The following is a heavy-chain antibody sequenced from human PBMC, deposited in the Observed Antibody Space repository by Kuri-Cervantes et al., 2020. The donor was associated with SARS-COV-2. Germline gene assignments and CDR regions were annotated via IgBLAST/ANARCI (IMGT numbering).Heavy chain of an antibody. Sequence: ASVKVSCKASGYTFTSYGISWVRQAPGQGLEWMGWISAYNGNTNYAQKFQGRVTMTRDTSISTAYMELSRLRSDDTAVYYCARGGDIVVVPAAPRMNYWGQGTLVTVSS. CDR3: ARGGDIVVVPAAPRMNY. CDR2: ISAYNGNT. D-gene: IGHD2-2*01. V-gene: IGHV1-18*01. CDR1: GYTFTSYG. J-gene: IGHJ4*02.